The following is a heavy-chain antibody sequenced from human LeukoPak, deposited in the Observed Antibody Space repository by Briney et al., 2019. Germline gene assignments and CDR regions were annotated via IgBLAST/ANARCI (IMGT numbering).Heavy chain of an antibody. CDR2: INPNSGGT. CDR1: GYTFTGYY. V-gene: IGHV1-2*04. CDR3: ARDIAVAGTTGPYYYGMDV. Sequence: ASVKVSCKASGYTFTGYYMHWVRQAPGQGLEWMGWINPNSGGTNYAQKFQGWVTMTRDTSISTAYMELSRLRSDDTAVYHCARDIAVAGTTGPYYYGMDVWGQGTTVTVSS. D-gene: IGHD6-19*01. J-gene: IGHJ6*02.